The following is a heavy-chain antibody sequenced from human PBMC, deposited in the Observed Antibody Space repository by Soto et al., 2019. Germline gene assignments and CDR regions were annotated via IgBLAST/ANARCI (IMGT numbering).Heavy chain of an antibody. J-gene: IGHJ4*02. V-gene: IGHV2-5*01. CDR1: GFSLSTSGVG. D-gene: IGHD3-10*01. Sequence: SGPTLVNPTQTLTLTCTFSGFSLSTSGVGVGWIRQPPGKALEWLALIYWNDDKRYSPSLKSRLTITKDTSKNQVVLTMTNMDPVDTATYHCAHYTRPVLIWFGEQDYFDYWGQGTLGTVSS. CDR3: AHYTRPVLIWFGEQDYFDY. CDR2: IYWNDDK.